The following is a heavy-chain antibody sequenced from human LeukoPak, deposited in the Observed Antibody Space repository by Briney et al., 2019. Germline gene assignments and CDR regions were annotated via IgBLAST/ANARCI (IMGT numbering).Heavy chain of an antibody. D-gene: IGHD2-15*01. V-gene: IGHV3-30*18. Sequence: GGSLRLSCAASGFTFSSYGMHWVRQAPGEGLEWVAVISYDGSNKYYADSVKGRFTISRDNSKNTLYLQMNSLRAEDTAVYYCAKLSHSRPYCSGGSCYSSYDAFDIWGQGTMVTVSS. J-gene: IGHJ3*02. CDR1: GFTFSSYG. CDR2: ISYDGSNK. CDR3: AKLSHSRPYCSGGSCYSSYDAFDI.